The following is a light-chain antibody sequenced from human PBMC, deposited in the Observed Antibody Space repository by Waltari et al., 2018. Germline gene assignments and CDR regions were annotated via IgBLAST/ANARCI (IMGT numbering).Light chain of an antibody. CDR1: NSDVGAYNY. CDR3: CSYAGRYTSV. V-gene: IGLV2-11*01. Sequence: QSALTQPRSVSGSPGQSVTLSCTGTNSDVGAYNYVSWYQHRPGKAPLLVMFDVDKRPSGFPERFSGAKAGNTASLTISGLQADDEADYYCCSYAGRYTSVFGGGTKVTVL. CDR2: DVD. J-gene: IGLJ2*01.